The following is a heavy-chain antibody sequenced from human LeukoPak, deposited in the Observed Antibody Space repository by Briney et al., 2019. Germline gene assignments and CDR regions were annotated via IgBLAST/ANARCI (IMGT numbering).Heavy chain of an antibody. J-gene: IGHJ4*02. CDR3: AKDLDDFWSGYPTTLDY. CDR2: ISYDGSNK. CDR1: GFTFSSYG. V-gene: IGHV3-30*18. Sequence: GGSLRLSCAASGFTFSSYGMHWVRQAPGKGLEWVAVISYDGSNKYYADSVKGRFTISRDNSKNTLYLQMNSLRAEDTAVYYCAKDLDDFWSGYPTTLDYWGQGTLVTVSS. D-gene: IGHD3-3*01.